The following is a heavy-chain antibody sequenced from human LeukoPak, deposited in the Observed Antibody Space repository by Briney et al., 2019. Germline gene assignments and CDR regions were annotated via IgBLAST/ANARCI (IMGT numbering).Heavy chain of an antibody. D-gene: IGHD2-8*01. CDR2: ISAYNGNT. J-gene: IGHJ3*02. CDR1: GYTFTSYG. Sequence: ASVKVSCKASGYTFTSYGISWVRQAPGQGLEWMGWISAYNGNTNYAQKLQGRVTMTRDTSISTAYMELSRLRSDDTAVYYCARERSSMVDAFDIWGQGTMVTVSS. CDR3: ARERSSMVDAFDI. V-gene: IGHV1-18*01.